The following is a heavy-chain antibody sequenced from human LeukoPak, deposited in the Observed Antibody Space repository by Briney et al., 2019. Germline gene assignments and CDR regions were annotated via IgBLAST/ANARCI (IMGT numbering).Heavy chain of an antibody. J-gene: IGHJ4*02. CDR1: DDSFSTHY. D-gene: IGHD2-21*02. CDR2: ISSIGST. CDR3: ARGPQNCGGDCYSFDY. V-gene: IGHV4-59*11. Sequence: SETLSLTCSVSDDSFSTHYWTWIRQPPGKGLEWIGYISSIGSTNYNPSLKSRVTISVDTSKKQFSLKMTSVTAADTAVYYCARGPQNCGGDCYSFDYWGQGTLVTVSS.